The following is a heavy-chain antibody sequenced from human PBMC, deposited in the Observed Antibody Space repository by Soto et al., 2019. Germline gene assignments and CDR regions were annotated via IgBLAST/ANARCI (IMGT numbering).Heavy chain of an antibody. J-gene: IGHJ4*02. CDR3: ATDPSEAPGGY. V-gene: IGHV1-46*01. D-gene: IGHD3-10*01. CDR2: INPSDGST. Sequence: ASVKVSCKASGCTITNYYMHWVRQDPGQGLEWMGIINPSDGSTSYAQKFQGRVTMTEDTSTDTAYMELSSLRSEATAVYYCATDPSEAPGGYWGQGTLVTVSS. CDR1: GCTITNYY.